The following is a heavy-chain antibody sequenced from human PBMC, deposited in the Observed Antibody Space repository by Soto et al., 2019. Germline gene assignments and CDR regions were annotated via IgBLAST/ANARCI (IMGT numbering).Heavy chain of an antibody. CDR3: ARVWGYAFDI. CDR1: GSSITSGAYS. Sequence: SETLSLTCPVSGSSITSGAYSWSWIRQPPGKGLEWIGYIYHSGSTYYNPSLKSRVTISVDRSKNQFSLKLSSVTAADTAVYYCARVWGYAFDIWGQGTMVT. V-gene: IGHV4-30-2*01. J-gene: IGHJ3*02. D-gene: IGHD7-27*01. CDR2: IYHSGST.